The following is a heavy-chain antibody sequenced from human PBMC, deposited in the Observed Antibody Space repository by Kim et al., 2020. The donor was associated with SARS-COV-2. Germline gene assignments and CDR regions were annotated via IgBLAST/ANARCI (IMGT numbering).Heavy chain of an antibody. CDR2: IDPSDSYT. CDR1: GYSFTSYW. Sequence: GESLKISCKGSGYSFTSYWISWVRQMPGKGLEWMGRIDPSDSYTNYSPSFQGHVTISADKSISTAYLQWSSLKASDTAMYYCATLGYCSSTSCYYFDYWGQGTLVTVSS. J-gene: IGHJ4*02. D-gene: IGHD2-2*01. CDR3: ATLGYCSSTSCYYFDY. V-gene: IGHV5-10-1*01.